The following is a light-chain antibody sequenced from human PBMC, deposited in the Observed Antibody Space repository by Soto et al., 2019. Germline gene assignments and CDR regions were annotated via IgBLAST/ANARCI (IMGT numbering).Light chain of an antibody. J-gene: IGKJ5*01. Sequence: IVWTQTPPTLALYAKEVAPLCFRASQSVSRYLAWYQQKPGQAPRLLIYDACNRATGFPARFSGSGSGTDFTLTMSSLEPEDFAAYYCEQRSDWPISFAQGTRLEIK. CDR3: EQRSDWPIS. V-gene: IGKV3-11*01. CDR1: QSVSRY. CDR2: DAC.